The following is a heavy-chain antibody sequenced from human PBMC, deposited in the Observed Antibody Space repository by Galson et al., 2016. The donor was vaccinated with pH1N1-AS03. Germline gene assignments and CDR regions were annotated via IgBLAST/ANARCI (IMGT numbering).Heavy chain of an antibody. CDR1: GYTFTNYA. Sequence: SVKVSCKASGYTFTNYAVHWVRQAPGQRLEWMGWINADNTDTKYSQKFQDRVTITRDTFATTAYMELSSLRSEDTAVYYCARTNYYHSSGEYWGQGTLVTVSS. CDR3: ARTNYYHSSGEY. V-gene: IGHV1-3*01. D-gene: IGHD3-22*01. J-gene: IGHJ4*02. CDR2: INADNTDT.